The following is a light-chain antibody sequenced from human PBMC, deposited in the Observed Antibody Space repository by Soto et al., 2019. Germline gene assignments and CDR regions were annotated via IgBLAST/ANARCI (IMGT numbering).Light chain of an antibody. J-gene: IGLJ2*01. Sequence: QSVLTQPRSVSGSPGQSVTISCTGTNSDIGNYNYVSWYQQHPGKAPKVMIYDVSKRPSGVPDRFSGSKSGNTASLTISGLQAEDEADYYCSSYTSSSTPVVFGGGTKLTVL. CDR2: DVS. CDR1: NSDIGNYNY. CDR3: SSYTSSSTPVV. V-gene: IGLV2-11*01.